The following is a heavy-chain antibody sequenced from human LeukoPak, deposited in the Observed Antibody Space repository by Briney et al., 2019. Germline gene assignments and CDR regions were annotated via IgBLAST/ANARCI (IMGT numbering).Heavy chain of an antibody. J-gene: IGHJ6*03. V-gene: IGHV6-1*01. Sequence: PSQTLSLTCAISGDSVSSNSAAWNWIRQSPSRGLEWLGRTYYRSKWYNDYAVSVKSRITINPDTSKNQLSLQLNSATPEDTAVYYCARDRAIAARHYYYMDVWGKGTTVTVSS. CDR1: GDSVSSNSAA. CDR2: TYYRSKWYN. CDR3: ARDRAIAARHYYYMDV. D-gene: IGHD6-6*01.